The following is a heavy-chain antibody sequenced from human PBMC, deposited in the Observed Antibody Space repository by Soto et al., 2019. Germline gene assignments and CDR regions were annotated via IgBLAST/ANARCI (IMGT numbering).Heavy chain of an antibody. CDR1: GGSISSYY. D-gene: IGHD3-22*01. J-gene: IGHJ4*02. CDR2: IYYSGST. Sequence: SETLSLTCTVSGGSISSYYWSWIRQPPGKGLEWIGYIYYSGSTNYKPSLKSRVNISVDTSKNQFSLKLSSVTAADTAVYYCARHEGYYSSFDYWGQGTLVTVSS. CDR3: ARHEGYYSSFDY. V-gene: IGHV4-59*08.